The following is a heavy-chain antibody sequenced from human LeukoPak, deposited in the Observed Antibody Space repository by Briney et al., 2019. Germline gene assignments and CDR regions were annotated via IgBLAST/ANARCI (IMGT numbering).Heavy chain of an antibody. D-gene: IGHD2-21*02. Sequence: PGESLKIPCKGSGYSFTSYWIGWVRQMPGKGLEWMGIIYPGDSDTRYSPSFQGQVTISADKSISTAYLQWSSLKASDTAMYYCARQGPPAYCGGDCYSDYYGMDVWGQGTTVTVSS. CDR2: IYPGDSDT. CDR3: ARQGPPAYCGGDCYSDYYGMDV. CDR1: GYSFTSYW. J-gene: IGHJ6*02. V-gene: IGHV5-51*01.